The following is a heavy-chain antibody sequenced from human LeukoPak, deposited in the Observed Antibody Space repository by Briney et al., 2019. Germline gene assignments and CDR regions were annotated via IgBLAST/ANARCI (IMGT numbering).Heavy chain of an antibody. Sequence: GESLKISCKGSGYRFTDYWIGWVRQMPGKGLEWMGIIYPGDSDPRYSPSFQGQVTLSAGKPINTAHLQWSSLKASDPAMYYCARGAAGTTPDYYYFGLDVWGQGTTVRVSS. V-gene: IGHV5-51*04. CDR2: IYPGDSDP. J-gene: IGHJ6*02. CDR1: GYRFTDYW. CDR3: ARGAAGTTPDYYYFGLDV. D-gene: IGHD1-7*01.